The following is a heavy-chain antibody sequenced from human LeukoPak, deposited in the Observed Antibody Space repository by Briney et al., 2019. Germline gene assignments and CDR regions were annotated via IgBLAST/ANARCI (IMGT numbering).Heavy chain of an antibody. Sequence: PGGSLRLSCAASGFTFSSYGMSWVRQAPGKGLEWVSAISGSGGSTYYADSVKGRFTISRDNSKNTLYLQMNSLRAEDTAVYYCAKGTRDGYNVHFDYWGEGTLVTVSS. CDR2: ISGSGGST. V-gene: IGHV3-23*01. CDR1: GFTFSSYG. CDR3: AKGTRDGYNVHFDY. D-gene: IGHD5-24*01. J-gene: IGHJ4*02.